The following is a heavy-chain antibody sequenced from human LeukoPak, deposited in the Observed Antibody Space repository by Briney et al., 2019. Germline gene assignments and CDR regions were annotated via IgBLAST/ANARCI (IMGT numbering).Heavy chain of an antibody. CDR1: GYTFTGYY. Sequence: ASVKVSCKASGYTFTGYYMHWVRQAPGRGLEWMGWINPNSGATKYAQKFQGRVTMTRDTSISTAYMEVSRLRSEDTAVYYCARGDTAMKYTGSNFDYWGQGTLVTVSS. D-gene: IGHD5-18*01. CDR2: INPNSGAT. J-gene: IGHJ4*02. CDR3: ARGDTAMKYTGSNFDY. V-gene: IGHV1-2*02.